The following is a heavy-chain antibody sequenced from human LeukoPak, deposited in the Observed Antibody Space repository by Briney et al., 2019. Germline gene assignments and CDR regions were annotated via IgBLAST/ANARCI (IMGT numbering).Heavy chain of an antibody. V-gene: IGHV3-30-3*01. Sequence: ESGGGVVQPGRSLRLSCAASGFTFSSYAMHWVRQAPGKGLEWVAVISYDGSNKYYADSVKGRFTISRDNSKNTLYLQMNSLRAEDTAVYYCAKDEHDYGDYEDYFDYWGQGTLVTVSS. D-gene: IGHD4-17*01. CDR1: GFTFSSYA. CDR3: AKDEHDYGDYEDYFDY. CDR2: ISYDGSNK. J-gene: IGHJ4*02.